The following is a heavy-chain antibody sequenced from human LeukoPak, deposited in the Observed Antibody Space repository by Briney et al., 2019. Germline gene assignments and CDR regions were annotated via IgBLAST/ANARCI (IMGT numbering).Heavy chain of an antibody. J-gene: IGHJ4*02. V-gene: IGHV3-33*05. CDR3: ARDLMGIAYRGAFYY. D-gene: IGHD6-13*01. Sequence: GGSLRLSCAASGFTFSSHDMHWVRQAPGKGLEWVAIISYDGGKKDYADSVKGRFTISRDNAKNSLYLQMNSLRAEDTAVYYCARDLMGIAYRGAFYYWGQGTLVTVSS. CDR2: ISYDGGKK. CDR1: GFTFSSHD.